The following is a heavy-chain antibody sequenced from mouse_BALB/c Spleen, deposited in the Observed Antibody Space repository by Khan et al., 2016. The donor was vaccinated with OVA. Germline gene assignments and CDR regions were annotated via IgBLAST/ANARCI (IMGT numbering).Heavy chain of an antibody. CDR1: GYTFTDFT. V-gene: IGHV1S137*01. CDR2: ISTYYGDA. Sequence: QVQLQQSGAELVRPGVSVKISCKGSGYTFTDFTLHWVKQSHAMSLEWIGVISTYYGDATYNQRFKDKATMTVDKSSSTAYMELARLTSEDSAIDYCTRGGGNRFAYWGQGTLVTVSA. J-gene: IGHJ3*01. CDR3: TRGGGNRFAY.